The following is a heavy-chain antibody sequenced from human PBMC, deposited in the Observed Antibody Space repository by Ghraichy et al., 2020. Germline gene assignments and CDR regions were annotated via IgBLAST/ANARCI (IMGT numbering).Heavy chain of an antibody. CDR3: TRLPLWFGEVDHYGVDV. CDR2: IYYNDNT. CDR1: GGSSTSSNHY. J-gene: IGHJ6*02. D-gene: IGHD3-10*01. V-gene: IGHV4-39*01. Sequence: SETLSLTCIVAGGSSTSSNHYWGWIRQTPGKGLEWVGTIYYNDNTYYNSTLKRRFTISVDTSKNQLTLELSSVTAAQSALDYCTRLPLWFGEVDHYGVDVWGRGTTVTVSS.